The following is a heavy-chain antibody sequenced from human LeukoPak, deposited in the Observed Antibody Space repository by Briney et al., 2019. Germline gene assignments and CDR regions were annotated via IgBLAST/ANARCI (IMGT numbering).Heavy chain of an antibody. J-gene: IGHJ4*02. CDR1: GYTFTSYD. V-gene: IGHV1-8*01. Sequence: ASVKVSCKASGYTFTSYDINWVRQATGQGLEWMGWMNPNSGNTGYAQKFQGRVTMTRNTSISTAYMELSSLRSEDTAVYYCARGRARSTIFGVVRGYQFDYWGQGTLVTVSS. CDR2: MNPNSGNT. D-gene: IGHD3-3*01. CDR3: ARGRARSTIFGVVRGYQFDY.